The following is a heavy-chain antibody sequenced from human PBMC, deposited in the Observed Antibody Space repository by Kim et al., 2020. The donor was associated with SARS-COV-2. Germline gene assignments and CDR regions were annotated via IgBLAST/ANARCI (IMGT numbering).Heavy chain of an antibody. Sequence: GGSLRLSCAASGFTFSSYAMHWVRQAPGKGLEWVAVISYDGSNKYYADSVKGRFTISRDNSKNTLYLQMNSLRAEDTAVYYCARDTIVVGDYYFDYWGQGTLVTVSS. J-gene: IGHJ4*02. CDR2: ISYDGSNK. CDR1: GFTFSSYA. D-gene: IGHD2-21*01. V-gene: IGHV3-30*04. CDR3: ARDTIVVGDYYFDY.